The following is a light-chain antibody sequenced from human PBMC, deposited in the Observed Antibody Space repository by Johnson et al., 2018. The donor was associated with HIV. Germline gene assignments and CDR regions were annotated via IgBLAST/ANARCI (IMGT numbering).Light chain of an antibody. CDR1: TSNVGINF. CDR2: ENN. CDR3: GTWDSSLRSGF. V-gene: IGLV1-51*02. Sequence: QSILTQPPSVSAAPGQDVIISCSGSTSNVGINFVSWYQQFPGRAPKLLIYENNKRPSAIPDRFSGSKSGTSALLGITGLQTGDEADYYCGTWDSSLRSGFFGTGTKVTVL. J-gene: IGLJ1*01.